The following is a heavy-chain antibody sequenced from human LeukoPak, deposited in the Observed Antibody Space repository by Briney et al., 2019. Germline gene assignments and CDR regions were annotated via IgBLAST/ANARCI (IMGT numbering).Heavy chain of an antibody. Sequence: PSETLSLTCAVYGGSFSGYYWSWIRQPPGKGLEWIGEINHSGSTNYNPSLKSRVTISVDTSKNQFSLKLSSVTAADTAVYYCARGTRDITIFGVVDYWGQGTLVTVST. CDR1: GGSFSGYY. J-gene: IGHJ4*02. D-gene: IGHD3-3*01. CDR2: INHSGST. V-gene: IGHV4-34*01. CDR3: ARGTRDITIFGVVDY.